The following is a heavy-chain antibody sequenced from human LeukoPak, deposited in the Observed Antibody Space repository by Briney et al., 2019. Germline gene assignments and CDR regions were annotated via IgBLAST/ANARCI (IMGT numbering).Heavy chain of an antibody. CDR3: ARDGWFGDYNWFDP. CDR1: GFTFDDYG. V-gene: IGHV3-48*01. CDR2: ISSASNTI. J-gene: IGHJ5*02. Sequence: GGSLRLSCAASGFTFDDYGMSWVRQAPGKGLEWVSYISSASNTIYYADSVKGRFTISRDNAKNSLYLPMNSLRAEDTAMYYCARDGWFGDYNWFDPWGQGTLVTVSS. D-gene: IGHD3-10*01.